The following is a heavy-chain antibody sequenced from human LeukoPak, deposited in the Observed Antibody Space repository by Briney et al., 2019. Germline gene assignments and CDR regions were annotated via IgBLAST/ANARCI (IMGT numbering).Heavy chain of an antibody. CDR3: ARDGWSPDY. V-gene: IGHV3-7*01. CDR1: GFTFSRYW. CDR2: IKQDGSEK. J-gene: IGHJ4*02. Sequence: GGSLRLSCAASGFTFSRYWMSWVRQVPGKGLEWVANIKQDGSEKYYVDSVKGRFTISRDNAKDSLYLQMNSLRAEDTAVYYCARDGWSPDYWGQGTLVTVSS.